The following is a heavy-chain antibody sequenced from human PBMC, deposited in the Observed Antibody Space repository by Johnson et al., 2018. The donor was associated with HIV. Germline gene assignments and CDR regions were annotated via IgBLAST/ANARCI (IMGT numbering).Heavy chain of an antibody. Sequence: QVQLVESGGGVVQPGRSLRLSCAASRFTFSTYAMHWVRQAPGKGLEWVAVISYDGSNKYYADSVKGRFTISRDNAKNSLYLQMSSLRAEDTAVYYCAREGPYWAFDIWGQGTMVTVSS. CDR3: AREGPYWAFDI. V-gene: IGHV3-30*04. D-gene: IGHD2-15*01. CDR1: RFTFSTYA. CDR2: ISYDGSNK. J-gene: IGHJ3*02.